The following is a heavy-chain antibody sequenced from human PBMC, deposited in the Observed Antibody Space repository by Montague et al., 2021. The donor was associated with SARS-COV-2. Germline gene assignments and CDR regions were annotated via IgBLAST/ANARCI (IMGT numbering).Heavy chain of an antibody. J-gene: IGHJ6*03. CDR1: GTSFSGYN. CDR3: ARMRDGVVPSPILGVGPYYSYYYMDV. D-gene: IGHD3-10*01. V-gene: IGHV4-34*01. CDR2: INHGGST. Sequence: SETRSLTCTVHGTSFSGYNWNWIRQPHGKGLEWVGEINHGGSTKYSQYLKSRLTISADTSKNQYSLKLTPVAAADTAFYYCARMRDGVVPSPILGVGPYYSYYYMDVWGRGTTVTVSS.